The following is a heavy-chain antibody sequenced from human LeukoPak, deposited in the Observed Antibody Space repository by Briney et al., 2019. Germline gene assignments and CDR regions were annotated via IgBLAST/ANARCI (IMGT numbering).Heavy chain of an antibody. CDR3: AREPPHDFWSGYYLGNAFDI. J-gene: IGHJ3*02. V-gene: IGHV4-59*01. CDR1: GGSISSYY. D-gene: IGHD3-3*01. Sequence: PSETLSLTCTVSGGSISSYYWSWIRQPPGKGLEWIGYIYYSGSTNYNPSLKSRVTMSVDTSKNQFSLKLSSVTAADTAVYYCAREPPHDFWSGYYLGNAFDIWAKGQWSPSLQ. CDR2: IYYSGST.